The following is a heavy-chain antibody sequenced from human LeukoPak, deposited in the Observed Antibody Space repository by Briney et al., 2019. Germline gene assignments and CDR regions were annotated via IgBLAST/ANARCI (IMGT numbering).Heavy chain of an antibody. Sequence: SETLSLTCTVSGYSISSGYYWGWIRQPPGKRLEWIGSIYHSGSTYYNPSLKSRVTISVDTSENQFSLKLSSVAAADTAVYYCARDELHSGYNWFDPWGQGTLVTVSS. D-gene: IGHD1-7*01. CDR2: IYHSGST. CDR1: GYSISSGYY. CDR3: ARDELHSGYNWFDP. J-gene: IGHJ5*02. V-gene: IGHV4-38-2*02.